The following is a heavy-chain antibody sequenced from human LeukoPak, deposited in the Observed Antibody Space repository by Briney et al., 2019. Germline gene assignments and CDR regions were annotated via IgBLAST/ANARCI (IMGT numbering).Heavy chain of an antibody. Sequence: GGSLRLSCAASGFTFSHFAMHWVRQTPGKGLEWVATISYDGSVKYYADSVKGRLTISRDDSMNTLYLQMNSLRAEDTALYYCVKERTGYYGDYWGQGTLVTVSA. J-gene: IGHJ4*02. CDR2: ISYDGSVK. D-gene: IGHD1-26*01. CDR1: GFTFSHFA. CDR3: VKERTGYYGDY. V-gene: IGHV3-30*18.